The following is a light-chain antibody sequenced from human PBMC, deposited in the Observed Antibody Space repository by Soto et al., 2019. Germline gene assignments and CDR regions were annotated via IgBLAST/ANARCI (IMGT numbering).Light chain of an antibody. J-gene: IGKJ1*01. CDR2: LGS. CDR1: QSLLHSNGYNY. CDR3: MQALQSWT. V-gene: IGKV2-28*01. Sequence: DIVMTQSPLSLPVTPGKPASISCRSSQSLLHSNGYNYLDWYLQKPGQSPQLRIYLGSNRASGVPDRISGSGSGTDFTLKISRVEAEDVGVYYCMQALQSWTFGQGTKMEIK.